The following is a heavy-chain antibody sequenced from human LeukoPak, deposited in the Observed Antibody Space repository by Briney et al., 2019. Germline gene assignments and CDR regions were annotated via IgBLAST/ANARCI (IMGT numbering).Heavy chain of an antibody. CDR1: GFMFSSYG. D-gene: IGHD6-13*01. CDR3: AKDYSYRSSWYRLPTWYYYYYYGMDV. Sequence: GGSLRLSCAASGFMFSSYGMHWVRQAPGKGLEWVAVISYDGSNKYYADSVKGRFTISRDNSKNTLYLQMNSLRAEDTAVYYCAKDYSYRSSWYRLPTWYYYYYYGMDVWGQGTTVTVSS. J-gene: IGHJ6*02. V-gene: IGHV3-30*18. CDR2: ISYDGSNK.